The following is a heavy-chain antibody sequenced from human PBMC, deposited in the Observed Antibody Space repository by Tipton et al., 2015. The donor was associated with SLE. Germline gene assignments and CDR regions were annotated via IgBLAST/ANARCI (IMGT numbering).Heavy chain of an antibody. V-gene: IGHV4-59*01. D-gene: IGHD3-10*01. J-gene: IGHJ3*02. CDR3: ARPYGSGRQGAFDI. CDR2: IYYSGST. Sequence: LRLSCTVSGGSISSYYWSWIRQPPGKGLEWIGYIYYSGSTNYNPSLKSRVTISVDTSKNQFSLKLSSVTAADTAVYYCARPYGSGRQGAFDIWGQGTMVTVSS. CDR1: GGSISSYY.